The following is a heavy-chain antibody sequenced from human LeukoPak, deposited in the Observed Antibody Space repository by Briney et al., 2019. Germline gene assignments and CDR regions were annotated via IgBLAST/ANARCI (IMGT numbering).Heavy chain of an antibody. V-gene: IGHV3-23*01. D-gene: IGHD2-21*01. Sequence: PGGSLRLSCAASGFTFSTYAMSWVRQAPGKGLEWVSTISGSGSSTYYADSVKGRFTISRDNSKNTLYLQMNSLRVEDTAVYYCAKDPPEGAYCGGDCFPFRFGPWGQGTLVTVSS. CDR3: AKDPPEGAYCGGDCFPFRFGP. CDR2: ISGSGSST. CDR1: GFTFSTYA. J-gene: IGHJ5*02.